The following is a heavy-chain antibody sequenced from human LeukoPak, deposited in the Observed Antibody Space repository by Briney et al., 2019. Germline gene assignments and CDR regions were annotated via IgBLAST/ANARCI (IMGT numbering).Heavy chain of an antibody. CDR2: ISSSSDDI. Sequence: GGSLRLSCAASGFRFHTYSMNWVRQAPGKGLEWISYISSSSDDIYHADSVKGRFTVSRDNAKNSLFLQMNSLSAEDTAVYYCARREAQTWLVRDYWGQGTLVTVSS. D-gene: IGHD6-19*01. J-gene: IGHJ4*02. CDR3: ARREAQTWLVRDY. CDR1: GFRFHTYS. V-gene: IGHV3-48*01.